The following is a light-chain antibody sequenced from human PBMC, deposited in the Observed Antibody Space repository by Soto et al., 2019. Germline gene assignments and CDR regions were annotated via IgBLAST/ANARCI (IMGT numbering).Light chain of an antibody. J-gene: IGLJ1*01. V-gene: IGLV2-14*01. CDR3: SSYTSRTTLNV. CDR2: EVN. Sequence: QSVLTQPPSVSGSPGQSITISCTGTSSDVGGYNYVSWYQHHPGKAPKLMIYEVNNRPSGVSNRFSGSKSGNTASLTISGLQAEDEADYYCSSYTSRTTLNVFGSGTKVTVL. CDR1: SSDVGGYNY.